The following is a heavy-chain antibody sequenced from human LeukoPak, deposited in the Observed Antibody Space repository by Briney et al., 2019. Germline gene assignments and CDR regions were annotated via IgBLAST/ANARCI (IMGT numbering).Heavy chain of an antibody. CDR3: ARGPTNYVLDV. CDR2: IYTGGIT. Sequence: SETLSLTCTVSGGSIRSFYWSWIRQPAGKGLEWIGRIYTGGITNYNPSLRSRVAMSIDTSRNQFSLKLSSVTAADTAVYYCARGPTNYVLDVWGQGTTVTV. V-gene: IGHV4-4*07. J-gene: IGHJ6*02. CDR1: GGSIRSFY.